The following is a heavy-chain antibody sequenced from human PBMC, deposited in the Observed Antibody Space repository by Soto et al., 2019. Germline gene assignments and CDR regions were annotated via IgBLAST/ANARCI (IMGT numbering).Heavy chain of an antibody. CDR3: ARCGPFFWSGYYIYIWFDP. Sequence: GASVKVSCKASGGTFSSYAISWVRQAPGQGLEWMGGIIPIFGTANYAQKCQGRVTITADESTSTAYMELSSLRSEDTAVYYCARCGPFFWSGYYIYIWFDPWGQGPLVTVSS. CDR1: GGTFSSYA. D-gene: IGHD3-3*01. J-gene: IGHJ5*02. V-gene: IGHV1-69*13. CDR2: IIPIFGTA.